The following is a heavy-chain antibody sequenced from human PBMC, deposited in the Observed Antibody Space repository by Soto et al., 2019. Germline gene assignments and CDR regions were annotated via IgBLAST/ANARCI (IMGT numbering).Heavy chain of an antibody. D-gene: IGHD2-15*01. Sequence: GGSLRLSCAASGFTFDDYAMHWVRQAPGKGLEWVSGISWNSGSIGYADSVKGRFTISRDNAKNSLYLQMNSLRAEDTALYYCAKGQPGYCSGGSCLDAFDIWGQGTMVTVPS. CDR2: ISWNSGSI. CDR1: GFTFDDYA. CDR3: AKGQPGYCSGGSCLDAFDI. J-gene: IGHJ3*02. V-gene: IGHV3-9*01.